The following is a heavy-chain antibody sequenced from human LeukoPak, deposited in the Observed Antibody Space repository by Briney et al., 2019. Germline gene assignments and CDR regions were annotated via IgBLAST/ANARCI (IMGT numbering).Heavy chain of an antibody. CDR2: INPTDSYT. D-gene: IGHD2/OR15-2a*01. V-gene: IGHV5-51*01. Sequence: GESLKISCEGSTYKFDNFWIGWVRQMPGEGPEWMGVINPTDSYTRYSPSFQGQVTMSVDKSVATAYLQWDSLKASDTAVYYCARLVSRTVEVRDRLPDYWGQGTLVTVSS. J-gene: IGHJ4*02. CDR1: TYKFDNFW. CDR3: ARLVSRTVEVRDRLPDY.